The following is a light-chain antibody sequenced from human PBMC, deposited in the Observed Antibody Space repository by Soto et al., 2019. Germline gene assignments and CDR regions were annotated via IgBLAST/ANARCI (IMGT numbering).Light chain of an antibody. CDR1: QSVSSY. CDR3: QLRSNCPPVVT. Sequence: EIVLTQSPATLSLSPGERATLSCRASQSVSSYLAWYQQKPGQAPRLLIYDASNRATGIPARFSGSGSGTDFTLTISSLEPEDFAVYYRQLRSNCPPVVTFGGGTKVEIK. J-gene: IGKJ4*01. V-gene: IGKV3-11*01. CDR2: DAS.